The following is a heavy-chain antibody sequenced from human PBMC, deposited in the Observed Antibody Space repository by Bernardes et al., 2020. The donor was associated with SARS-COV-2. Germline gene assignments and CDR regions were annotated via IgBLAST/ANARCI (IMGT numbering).Heavy chain of an antibody. CDR3: ARENKGSYFGGLDY. J-gene: IGHJ4*02. V-gene: IGHV4-38-2*02. D-gene: IGHD3-10*01. CDR1: GYSISSGYF. Sequence: SETLSLTCAVSGYSISSGYFWGWIRQPPGKGLEWIGTIYYSGSTYYNPSLESRVTISVDTSKNQFSLKLNSVTAADTALYYCARENKGSYFGGLDYWGLGTLVTVSS. CDR2: IYYSGST.